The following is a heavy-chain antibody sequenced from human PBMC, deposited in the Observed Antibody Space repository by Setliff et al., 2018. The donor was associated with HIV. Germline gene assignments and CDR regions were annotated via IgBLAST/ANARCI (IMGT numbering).Heavy chain of an antibody. Sequence: GASVKVSCKASGYTFINYGISWVRQAPGQGLEWMGWISAYNGNTNYAQKFQGRVTITADESTSTAYMELSSLRSEDTAVYYCARSRADDGSGRYYNNDWFDSWGQGTLVTVSS. V-gene: IGHV1-18*01. D-gene: IGHD3-10*01. CDR3: ARSRADDGSGRYYNNDWFDS. CDR1: GYTFINYG. CDR2: ISAYNGNT. J-gene: IGHJ5*01.